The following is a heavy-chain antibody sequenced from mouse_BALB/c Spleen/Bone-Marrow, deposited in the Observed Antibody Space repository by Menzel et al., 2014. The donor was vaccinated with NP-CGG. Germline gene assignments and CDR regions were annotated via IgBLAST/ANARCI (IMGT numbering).Heavy chain of an antibody. CDR3: ARYYYGSSLFDY. D-gene: IGHD1-1*01. J-gene: IGHJ2*01. CDR1: GFNIKDTY. V-gene: IGHV14-3*02. Sequence: EVNLEESGAELVKPGASVKLSCTASGFNIKDTYMHWVKQRPEQGLEWIGRIDPANGNTKYDPKFQGKATITADTSSNTAYLQLSSLTSEDTAVYYCARYYYGSSLFDYWGQGTTLTVSS. CDR2: IDPANGNT.